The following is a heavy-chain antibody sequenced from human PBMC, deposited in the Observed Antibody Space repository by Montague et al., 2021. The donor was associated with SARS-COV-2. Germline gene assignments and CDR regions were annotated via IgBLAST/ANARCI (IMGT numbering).Heavy chain of an antibody. CDR1: DGSLSNYY. CDR3: ARVRDYFTSGNSNLGWYLDL. V-gene: IGHV4-34*01. D-gene: IGHD3-10*01. J-gene: IGHJ2*01. CDR2: INRGGNT. Sequence: SETLSLTCAIYDGSLSNYYWNWIRQPPGKGLECIGEINRGGNTXXXPSXXXRVTISVGTSKNQFSLKLNSVTAADTAIYYCARVRDYFTSGNSNLGWYLDLWGRGAPVSVSS.